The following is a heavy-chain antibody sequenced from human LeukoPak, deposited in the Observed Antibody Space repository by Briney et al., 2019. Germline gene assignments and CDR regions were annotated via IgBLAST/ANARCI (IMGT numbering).Heavy chain of an antibody. J-gene: IGHJ4*02. CDR3: ARSDAATDYFDY. CDR2: INPNSGGT. CDR1: GYTFTGYY. D-gene: IGHD5-18*01. V-gene: IGHV1-2*02. Sequence: ASVKVSCKASGYTFTGYYMHWVRQAPGQGREWMGWINPNSGGTNYAQKFQGRVTMTRDTSVSTAYMELSRLRSDDTAVYYCARSDAATDYFDYWGQGTLVTVSS.